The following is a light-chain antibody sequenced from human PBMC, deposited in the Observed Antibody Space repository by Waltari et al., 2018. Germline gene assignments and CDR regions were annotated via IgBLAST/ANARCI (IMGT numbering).Light chain of an antibody. CDR1: QGTSNY. CDR3: QQLNSYQGT. V-gene: IGKV1-9*01. Sequence: IQLTQSPSSLSASVGDRVTIPCRDSQGTSNYLAWYQQKPGKAPKLLIYAASTLQSGVPSRFSGSGSGTDFTRTISSLQPEDFATDYGQQLNSYQGTFGQGTKVEIK. J-gene: IGKJ1*01. CDR2: AAS.